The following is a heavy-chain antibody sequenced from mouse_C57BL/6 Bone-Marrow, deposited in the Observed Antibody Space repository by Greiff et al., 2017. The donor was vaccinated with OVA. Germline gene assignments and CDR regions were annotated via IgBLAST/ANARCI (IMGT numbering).Heavy chain of an antibody. CDR1: GYTFTDYN. Sequence: EVKVVESGPELVKPGASVKIPCKASGYTFTDYNMDWVKQSHGKSLEWIGDINPNNGGTIYNQKFKGKATLTVDKSSSTAYMELRSLTSEDTAVYYCAIRDDYDTWFAYWGQGTLVTVSA. D-gene: IGHD2-4*01. J-gene: IGHJ3*01. CDR3: AIRDDYDTWFAY. V-gene: IGHV1-18*01. CDR2: INPNNGGT.